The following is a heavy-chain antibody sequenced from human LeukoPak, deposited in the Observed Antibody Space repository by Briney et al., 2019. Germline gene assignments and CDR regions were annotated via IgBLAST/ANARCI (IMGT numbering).Heavy chain of an antibody. CDR3: TRQSTYSSSSQDYNWFDP. CDR1: GGSISSGDYY. J-gene: IGHJ5*02. Sequence: SETLSLTCTVSGGSISSGDYYWSWIRQPPGKGLEWIGYIYYSGSTYYNPSLKSRVTISVDTSKNQFSLKLSSVTAADTAVYYCTRQSTYSSSSQDYNWFDPWGQGTLVTVSS. V-gene: IGHV4-30-4*01. D-gene: IGHD6-6*01. CDR2: IYYSGST.